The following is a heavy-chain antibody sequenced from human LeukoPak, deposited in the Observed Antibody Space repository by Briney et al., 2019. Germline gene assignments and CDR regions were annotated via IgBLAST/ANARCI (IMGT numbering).Heavy chain of an antibody. J-gene: IGHJ4*02. D-gene: IGHD3-3*01. CDR1: GGTFSSYA. V-gene: IGHV1-69*04. CDR2: IIPILGIA. CDR3: ARGSLLNDFWSGYGFDY. Sequence: SVKVSCKASGGTFSSYAISWVRQAPGQGLEWMGRIIPILGIANYAQKFQGRVTITADKSTSTAYMELSSLRSEDTAVYYCARGSLLNDFWSGYGFDYWGQGTLVTVSS.